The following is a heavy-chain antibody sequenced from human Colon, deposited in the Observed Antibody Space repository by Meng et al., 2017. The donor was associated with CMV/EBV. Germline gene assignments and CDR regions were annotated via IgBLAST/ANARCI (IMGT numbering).Heavy chain of an antibody. D-gene: IGHD3-3*01. CDR2: INPYSGDT. CDR1: GYTFTGYL. Sequence: HVHLMQSGAEMREPGASVTVSCNASGYTFTGYLIHWVRQAPGQGLEWMGWINPYSGDTIYAQKFEVGVTMTRDASITTAYLELSSLKSDDTAVYYCGTFGGDFDYWGQGTLVTVSS. J-gene: IGHJ4*02. CDR3: GTFGGDFDY. V-gene: IGHV1-2*02.